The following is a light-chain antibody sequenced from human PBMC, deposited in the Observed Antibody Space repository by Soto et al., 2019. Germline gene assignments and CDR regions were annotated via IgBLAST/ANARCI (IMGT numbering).Light chain of an antibody. CDR2: DVS. V-gene: IGLV2-14*01. J-gene: IGLJ1*01. Sequence: QSALTQPASVSGSPGQSITISCTGNSNDVGGYNYVSWYQQHPGKAPKLMIYDVSNRPSGVSNRFSGSKSGNTASLTISGLQAEDEADYYCSSYTSSSTRVFGTGTKVTVL. CDR1: SNDVGGYNY. CDR3: SSYTSSSTRV.